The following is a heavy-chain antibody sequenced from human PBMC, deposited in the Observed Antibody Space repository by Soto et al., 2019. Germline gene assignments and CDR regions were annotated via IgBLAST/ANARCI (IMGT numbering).Heavy chain of an antibody. CDR1: GFTFSTYW. D-gene: IGHD2-2*01. J-gene: IGHJ5*02. Sequence: EVQLVESGGGLVQPGGSLRLSCAASGFTFSTYWMHWIRQVPGKGLEWVSRMNSDGSHTSYPDAVKGLFTIPRDNAKLTLHLEMNRLRPQDTPVYYSVRDGHCITTSCYGNWFDPWGQGTLVTVSS. CDR2: MNSDGSHT. V-gene: IGHV3-74*03. CDR3: VRDGHCITTSCYGNWFDP.